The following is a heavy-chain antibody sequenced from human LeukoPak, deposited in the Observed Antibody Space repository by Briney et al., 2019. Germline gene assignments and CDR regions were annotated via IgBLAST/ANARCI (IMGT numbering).Heavy chain of an antibody. V-gene: IGHV4-59*01. CDR1: GGSISSYY. D-gene: IGHD2-2*02. CDR2: IYYSGST. Sequence: KPSETLSLTCTVSGGSISSYYWSWIRQPPGKGLEWIGYIYYSGSTNYNPSLKSRVTISVDTSKNQFSLKLSSVTAADTAVYYCARAPAAIEIDIWGQGTMVTVSS. J-gene: IGHJ3*02. CDR3: ARAPAAIEIDI.